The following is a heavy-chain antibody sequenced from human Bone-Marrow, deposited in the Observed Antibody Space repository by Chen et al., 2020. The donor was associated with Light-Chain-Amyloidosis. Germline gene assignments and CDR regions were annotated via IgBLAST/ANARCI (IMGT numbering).Heavy chain of an antibody. CDR1: GYTFTNHY. V-gene: IGHV1-46*01. CDR3: ARGRRTVTTQYFDY. J-gene: IGHJ4*02. CDR2: INPDGGST. D-gene: IGHD4-17*01. Sequence: VKVSCKASGYTFTNHYIHWVRQAPGQGREWMGIINPDGGSTSYAQKFQGRVTMTRDTSATPVYMELSSLRSDDTAVYYCARGRRTVTTQYFDYWGQGTLVTVSS.